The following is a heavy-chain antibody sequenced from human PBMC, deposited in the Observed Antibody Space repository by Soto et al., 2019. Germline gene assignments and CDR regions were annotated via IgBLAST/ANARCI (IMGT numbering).Heavy chain of an antibody. CDR3: SRSLNS. V-gene: IGHV3-7*01. J-gene: IGHJ4*02. Sequence: LRLSCAASGFTFSTYWMDWVRQTPGKGLEWVANINQDGSKKNYVDSVKGRFTISRDNAKNSLYLQMSSLTAEDSALYYCSRSLNSWGQGTLVTVSS. CDR2: INQDGSKK. CDR1: GFTFSTYW.